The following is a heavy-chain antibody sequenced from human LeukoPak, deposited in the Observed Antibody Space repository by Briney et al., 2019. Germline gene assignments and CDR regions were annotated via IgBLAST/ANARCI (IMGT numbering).Heavy chain of an antibody. CDR1: GGSISSYY. V-gene: IGHV4-4*07. D-gene: IGHD3-3*01. CDR2: IYTSGST. J-gene: IGHJ5*02. Sequence: PSETLSLTCTVSGGSISSYYWSWIRQPAGKGLEWIGRIYTSGSTNYNPSLKSRVTMSVDTSKNQFSLKLSSVTAAGTAVYYCARFLVPGGVNWFDPWGQGTLVTVSS. CDR3: ARFLVPGGVNWFDP.